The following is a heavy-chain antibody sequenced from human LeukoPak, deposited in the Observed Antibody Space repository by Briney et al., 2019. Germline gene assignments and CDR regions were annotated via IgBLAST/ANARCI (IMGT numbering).Heavy chain of an antibody. CDR2: ISAYNGNT. CDR3: ARQGARGAFDI. J-gene: IGHJ3*02. Sequence: AASVKVSCKASGYTFTSYGISWVRQAPGQGLEWMGWISAYNGNTNYAQKLQGRVTMTTDTSTSTVYVDLRSLRSDDTAVYYCARQGARGAFDIWGQGTMVIASS. V-gene: IGHV1-18*01. CDR1: GYTFTSYG. D-gene: IGHD4/OR15-4a*01.